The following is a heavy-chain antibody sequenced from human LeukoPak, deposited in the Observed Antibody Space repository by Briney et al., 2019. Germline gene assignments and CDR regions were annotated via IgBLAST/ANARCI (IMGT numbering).Heavy chain of an antibody. Sequence: SETLFLTCTGSGGSISSGDYYWSWIRQPPGKGLEWIGYIYYSGSTYYNPSLKSRVTISVDTSKNQFSLKLSSVTAADTAVYYCARGFRITMVRGAKPFDPWGQGTLVTVSS. CDR3: ARGFRITMVRGAKPFDP. CDR2: IYYSGST. J-gene: IGHJ5*02. CDR1: GGSISSGDYY. V-gene: IGHV4-30-4*01. D-gene: IGHD3-10*01.